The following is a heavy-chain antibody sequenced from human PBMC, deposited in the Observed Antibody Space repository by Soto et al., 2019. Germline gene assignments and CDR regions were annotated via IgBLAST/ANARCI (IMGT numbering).Heavy chain of an antibody. CDR3: AGPRGWSGYYPTPYGMDV. Sequence: ASVKVSCKASGYTFTSYGISWVRQAPGQGLEWIGWISGDNGNTNYAQKFQERVTMTRDMSTSTAYMELSSLRSEDTAVYYCAGPRGWSGYYPTPYGMDVWGQGTTVTVSS. D-gene: IGHD3-3*01. CDR2: ISGDNGNT. CDR1: GYTFTSYG. J-gene: IGHJ6*02. V-gene: IGHV1-18*01.